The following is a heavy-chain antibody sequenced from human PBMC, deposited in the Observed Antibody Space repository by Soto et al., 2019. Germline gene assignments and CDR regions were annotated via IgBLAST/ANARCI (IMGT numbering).Heavy chain of an antibody. J-gene: IGHJ6*03. CDR2: ISSSSSTI. V-gene: IGHV3-48*01. CDR3: ARDSLPTVNDPNFYYYYYYMDV. D-gene: IGHD4-4*01. Sequence: GGSLRLSCAASGFTFSSYSMNWVRQAPGKGLEWVSYISSSSSTIYYADSVKGRFTISRDNAKNSLYLQMNSLRAEDTAVYYCARDSLPTVNDPNFYYYYYYMDVWGKGTTVTVSS. CDR1: GFTFSSYS.